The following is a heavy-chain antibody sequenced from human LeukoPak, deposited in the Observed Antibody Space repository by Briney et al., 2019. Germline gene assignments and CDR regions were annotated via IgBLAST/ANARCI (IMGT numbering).Heavy chain of an antibody. CDR3: ASYYYYYYMDV. J-gene: IGHJ6*03. Sequence: GGSLRLSCAASGFTFSSYSMNWIRQAPGKGLEWVSSISSSSSYIYYADSVKGRFTISRDNAKNSLYLQMNSLRAEGTAVYYCASYYYYYYMDVWGKGTTVTVSS. CDR2: ISSSSSYI. CDR1: GFTFSSYS. V-gene: IGHV3-21*01.